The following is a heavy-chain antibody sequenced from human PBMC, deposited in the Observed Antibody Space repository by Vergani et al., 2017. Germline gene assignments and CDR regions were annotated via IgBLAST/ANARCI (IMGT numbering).Heavy chain of an antibody. CDR2: ISYDGSNK. D-gene: IGHD6-6*01. J-gene: IGHJ5*02. V-gene: IGHV3-30*03. CDR1: GFPFSSYG. CDR3: VIEYSSSSENWFDP. Sequence: QVQLVESGGGVVQPGRSLRLSCAASGFPFSSYGMHWVRQAPGKGLEWVAVISYDGSNKYYADSVKGRFTISRDNSKNTLYLQMNSLRAEDTAVYYCVIEYSSSSENWFDPWGQGTLVTVSS.